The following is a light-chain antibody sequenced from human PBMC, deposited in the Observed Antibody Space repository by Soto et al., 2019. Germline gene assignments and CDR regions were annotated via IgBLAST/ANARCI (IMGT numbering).Light chain of an antibody. CDR1: QSISSW. J-gene: IGKJ1*01. Sequence: DIQMTQSPSTLSASVGDRVTITCRASQSISSWLAWYQQKPGKAPELLIFDASNLKSGVSSRFSGSGSGTEFTLTISRLQPDDVATYYCLQYSSHSWTFGQGTKVDNK. CDR3: LQYSSHSWT. V-gene: IGKV1-5*01. CDR2: DAS.